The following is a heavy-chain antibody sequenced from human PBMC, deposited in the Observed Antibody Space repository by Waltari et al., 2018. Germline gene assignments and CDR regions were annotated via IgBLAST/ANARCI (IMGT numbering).Heavy chain of an antibody. CDR3: VKDRRGYTYEYG. CDR2: ISWNSDSI. Sequence: EVQLVESGGGLVQPGRSLRLSCVGSGFSFEDYAMHWVRQDPGKGLGWVSGISWNSDSIGYADSVKGRFTISRDNAKNSLYLHMNSLRPEDTALYYCVKDRRGYTYEYGWGQGTLVTVSS. J-gene: IGHJ4*02. V-gene: IGHV3-9*01. CDR1: GFSFEDYA. D-gene: IGHD5-18*01.